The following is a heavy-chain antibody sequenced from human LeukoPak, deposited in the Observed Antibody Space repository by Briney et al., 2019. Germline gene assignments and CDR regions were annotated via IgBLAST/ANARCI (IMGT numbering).Heavy chain of an antibody. Sequence: SETLSLTCTVSGGSISSYYWSWIRQPPGKGLEWIGEINHSGSTNYNPPLKSRVTISVDTSKNQFSLKLSSITAADTAVYYCARGRGAIFGVVGIDYWGQGTLVTVSS. CDR1: GGSISSYY. J-gene: IGHJ4*02. D-gene: IGHD3-3*01. V-gene: IGHV4-34*01. CDR2: INHSGST. CDR3: ARGRGAIFGVVGIDY.